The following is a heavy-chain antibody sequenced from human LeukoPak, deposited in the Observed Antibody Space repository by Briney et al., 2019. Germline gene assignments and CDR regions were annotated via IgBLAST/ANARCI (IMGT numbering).Heavy chain of an antibody. Sequence: PSETLSLTCTVSGGSISSSSYYWGWIRQPPGKGLEWIGSIYYSGSTYCNPSLKSRVTISVDTSKNQFSLKLSSVTAADTAVYYCASWGFEAMVRENDAFDIWGQGTMVTVSS. CDR2: IYYSGST. D-gene: IGHD3-10*01. CDR3: ASWGFEAMVRENDAFDI. CDR1: GGSISSSSYY. J-gene: IGHJ3*02. V-gene: IGHV4-39*07.